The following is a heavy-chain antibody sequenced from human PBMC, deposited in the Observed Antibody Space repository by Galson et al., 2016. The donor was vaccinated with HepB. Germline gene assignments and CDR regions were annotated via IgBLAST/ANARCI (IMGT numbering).Heavy chain of an antibody. J-gene: IGHJ2*01. CDR1: GYTFTNYA. V-gene: IGHV1-3*04. CDR2: IKTDNGNT. D-gene: IGHD3-10*01. CDR3: ARAYGSGYYAKDWYFDL. Sequence: SVKVSCKASGYTFTNYALHWVRQAPGQRLEWMGWIKTDNGNTKFSQKFQDRLTITRDTSARTAYMELSSLRSEDTAIYYCARAYGSGYYAKDWYFDLWGRGTLVTVSS.